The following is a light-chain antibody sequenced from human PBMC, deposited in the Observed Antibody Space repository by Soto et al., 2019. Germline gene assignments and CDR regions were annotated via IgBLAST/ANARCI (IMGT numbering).Light chain of an antibody. CDR3: QQYGSSPPIT. Sequence: EIVLTQPPGSLSLSPGEGPTLSCSASQSVSRSYIVWYQQKPGQAPRLLMTDSSSRATGIPDRFSGSGSGTDFTLTISRLEPEDFAVYYCQQYGSSPPITFGQGTRLEIK. J-gene: IGKJ5*01. CDR2: DSS. CDR1: QSVSRSY. V-gene: IGKV3-20*01.